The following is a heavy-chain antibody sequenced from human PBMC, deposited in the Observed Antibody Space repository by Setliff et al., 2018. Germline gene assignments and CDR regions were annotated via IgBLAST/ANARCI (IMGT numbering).Heavy chain of an antibody. CDR3: ARGRRGNYDFWSGYAFDI. V-gene: IGHV1-18*01. Sequence: ASVKVSFKASGYTFTSYGISWVRQAPGQGLEWMGWISAYNGNTNYAQKLQGRVTMTTDTSTSTAYMELRSLRSEDTAVYYCARGRRGNYDFWSGYAFDIWGQGTMVTVSS. D-gene: IGHD3-3*01. CDR1: GYTFTSYG. J-gene: IGHJ3*02. CDR2: ISAYNGNT.